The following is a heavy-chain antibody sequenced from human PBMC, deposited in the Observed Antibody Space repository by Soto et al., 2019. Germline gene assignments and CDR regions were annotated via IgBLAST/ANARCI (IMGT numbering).Heavy chain of an antibody. CDR3: ARGPHYSNLDY. CDR2: TYSGGTT. Sequence: GGXLRLSCAXXXXTXSXXXXXXXRQAPGKGLEWVSVTYSGGTTYYADSVKGRFTISRDNSKNTLYLQMNSLRAEDTAVYYCARGPHYSNLDYWGQGTL. V-gene: IGHV3-53*01. CDR1: XXTXSXXX. D-gene: IGHD4-4*01. J-gene: IGHJ4*02.